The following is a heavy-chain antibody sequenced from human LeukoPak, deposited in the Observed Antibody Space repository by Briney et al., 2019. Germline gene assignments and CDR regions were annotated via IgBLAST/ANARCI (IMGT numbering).Heavy chain of an antibody. V-gene: IGHV3-7*01. J-gene: IGHJ4*02. Sequence: QAVRCLRLSCETSGVAFSDHWMNCGRQAPGKGREWVANIRKDGSNKHYLDSVRGRFIISRDNAKNSLYLHRNSLRVEDTGVYYCARDFWTYFDYWGQGTLVTVYS. CDR2: IRKDGSNK. CDR1: GVAFSDHW. D-gene: IGHD3/OR15-3a*01. CDR3: ARDFWTYFDY.